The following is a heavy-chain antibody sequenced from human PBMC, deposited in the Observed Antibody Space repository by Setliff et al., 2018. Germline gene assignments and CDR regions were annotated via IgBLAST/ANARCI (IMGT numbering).Heavy chain of an antibody. D-gene: IGHD6-6*01. CDR2: INPSGGST. J-gene: IGHJ6*03. V-gene: IGHV1-46*01. CDR1: GYTFTSYY. CDR3: ARDLYTSSSLYYYMDV. Sequence: ASVKVSCKASGYTFTSYYMHWVRQAPGQGLEWMGIINPSGGSTSYAQKFQGRVTMTRDTSISTAYMDLSRLRSDDTAVYYCARDLYTSSSLYYYMDVWGKGTTVTVSS.